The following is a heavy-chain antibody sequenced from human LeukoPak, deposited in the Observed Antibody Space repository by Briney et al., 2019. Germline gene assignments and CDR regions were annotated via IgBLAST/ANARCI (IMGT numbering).Heavy chain of an antibody. Sequence: PGGSLRLPCAASGFAFNNAWMSWVRQAPGKGLEWVGRIKSKTNGGTTDYAAPVKGRFTISRDDSKNMLFLQMNTLKTEDTAVYYCTSDDPVNRSWGKGTLVTVSS. CDR2: IKSKTNGGTT. CDR1: GFAFNNAW. CDR3: TSDDPVNRS. D-gene: IGHD2/OR15-2a*01. J-gene: IGHJ4*02. V-gene: IGHV3-15*01.